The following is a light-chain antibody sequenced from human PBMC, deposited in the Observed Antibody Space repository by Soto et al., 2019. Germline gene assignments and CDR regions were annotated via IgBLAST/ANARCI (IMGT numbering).Light chain of an antibody. CDR3: KHYENRPLT. CDR2: DAA. Sequence: DIQLTQSPPSLSASVGDGVTITCQARQDITNYLNWYQHKSGKSPKLLIVDAANLEAGVTSRFSGRVSGTQFTFTNSSLQPEDVATYDCKHYENRPLTFGGGTKVE. CDR1: QDITNY. J-gene: IGKJ4*01. V-gene: IGKV1-33*01.